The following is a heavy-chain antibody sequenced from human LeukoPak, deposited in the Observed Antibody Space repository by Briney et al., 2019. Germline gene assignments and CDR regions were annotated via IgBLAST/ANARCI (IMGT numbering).Heavy chain of an antibody. V-gene: IGHV4-38-2*01. D-gene: IGHD1-26*01. Sequence: PSETLSLTCAVSGYSISSGYYWGWLRQPPGKGLEWVGSIYHSGSTYYNPPLKSRVTISVDTSKNQFSLKLSAVTAADTAVYYCARAYYGLGPWVFDYWGQGTLVTVSS. J-gene: IGHJ4*02. CDR2: IYHSGST. CDR1: GYSISSGYY. CDR3: ARAYYGLGPWVFDY.